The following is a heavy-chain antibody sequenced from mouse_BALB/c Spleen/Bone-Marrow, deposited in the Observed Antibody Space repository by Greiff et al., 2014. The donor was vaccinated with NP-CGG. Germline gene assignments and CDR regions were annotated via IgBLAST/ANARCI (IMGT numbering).Heavy chain of an antibody. D-gene: IGHD3-1*01. CDR1: GYTFSSYW. CDR3: ARELGLRLAY. Sequence: VHLVESGAELMKPGASVKISCKATGYTFSSYWIEWVKQRPGHGLEWIGEILPGSGSTSYNEKFKGKATFTADTSSNAAYMQLSSLTSEDSAVYYCARELGLRLAYWGQGTLVTVSA. J-gene: IGHJ3*01. CDR2: ILPGSGST. V-gene: IGHV1-9*01.